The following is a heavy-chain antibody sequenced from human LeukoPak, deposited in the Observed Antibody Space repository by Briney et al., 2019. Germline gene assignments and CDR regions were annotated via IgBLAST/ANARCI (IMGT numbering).Heavy chain of an antibody. D-gene: IGHD2-2*01. V-gene: IGHV3-21*04. CDR3: AKELPLDCSSTSCY. J-gene: IGHJ4*02. CDR2: ISSSSSYI. CDR1: GFTFSSYS. Sequence: GGSLRLSCAASGFTFSSYSVNWVRQAPGKGLEWVSSISSSSSYIYYADSVKGRFTISRDNSKNTLYLQMNSLRAEDTAVYYCAKELPLDCSSTSCYWGQGTLVTVSS.